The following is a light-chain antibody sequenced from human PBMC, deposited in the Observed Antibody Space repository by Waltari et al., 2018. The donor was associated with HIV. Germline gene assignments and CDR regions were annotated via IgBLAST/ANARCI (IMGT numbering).Light chain of an antibody. Sequence: DIHMTQSPSSLSASIGDRVSITCRASQAIWNYVNWYQVKPGKVPKLLIYDASNLQTGVPSRFSGSGSGTDFTFTITSLQPDDIATYYCQQYDHLPLTFGGGTKVEI. CDR3: QQYDHLPLT. J-gene: IGKJ4*01. V-gene: IGKV1-33*01. CDR1: QAIWNY. CDR2: DAS.